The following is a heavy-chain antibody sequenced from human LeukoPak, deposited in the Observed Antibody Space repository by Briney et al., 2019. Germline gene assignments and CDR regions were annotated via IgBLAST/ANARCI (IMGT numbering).Heavy chain of an antibody. V-gene: IGHV3-48*03. CDR3: ARVAPGGLDY. Sequence: GGSLRLSCAASGFTFSSYEMNWVRQAPGKGLEWVSYISSSGSTIYYADSVKGRFNISRDNAKNSLYLQMNSLRAEDTAVYYCARVAPGGLDYWGQGTLVTVSS. D-gene: IGHD3-10*01. CDR2: ISSSGSTI. J-gene: IGHJ4*02. CDR1: GFTFSSYE.